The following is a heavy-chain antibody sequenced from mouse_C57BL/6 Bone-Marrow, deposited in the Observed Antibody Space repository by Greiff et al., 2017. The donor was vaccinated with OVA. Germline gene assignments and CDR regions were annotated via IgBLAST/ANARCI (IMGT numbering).Heavy chain of an antibody. CDR2: INPTNGGT. CDR1: GYTFTDYN. CDR3: ARGGSRFAY. J-gene: IGHJ3*01. D-gene: IGHD6-1*01. Sequence: VQLQQSGPELVKPGASVKIPCKASGYTFTDYNMDWVKQSHGKSLEWIGDINPTNGGTIYNQKFKGKATLTVDKSSSTAYMELRSLTSEDTAVYYCARGGSRFAYWGQGTLVTVSA. V-gene: IGHV1-18*01.